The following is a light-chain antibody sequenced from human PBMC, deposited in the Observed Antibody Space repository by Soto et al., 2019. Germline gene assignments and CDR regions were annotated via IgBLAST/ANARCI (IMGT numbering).Light chain of an antibody. J-gene: IGKJ4*01. Sequence: EIVLTQSPAALSVSPGARVTLSCWASQSVGRTLNWYKQRTGQAPRLLIYDTSIRATGIPDRVGGSGSGKEVTLTIASLQSEEGGVDECQRLNRWQLSFGGGTKVDIK. CDR1: QSVGRT. V-gene: IGKV3-15*01. CDR2: DTS. CDR3: QRLNRWQLS.